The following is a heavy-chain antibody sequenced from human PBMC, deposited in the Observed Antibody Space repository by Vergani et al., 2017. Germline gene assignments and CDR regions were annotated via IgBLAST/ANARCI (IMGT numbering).Heavy chain of an antibody. J-gene: IGHJ4*02. CDR2: ISGSGGST. V-gene: IGHV3-23*01. CDR1: GFTFSSYA. CDR3: SMTTVTRGPQRFDY. D-gene: IGHD4-17*01. Sequence: EVQLLESGGGLVQPGGSLRLSCAASGFTFSSYAMSWVRQAPGKGLEWVSAISGSGGSTYSADSVKGRFTISRDNSKNTLFLQMSSLRAEDTAVYYCSMTTVTRGPQRFDYWGQGTLVTVSS.